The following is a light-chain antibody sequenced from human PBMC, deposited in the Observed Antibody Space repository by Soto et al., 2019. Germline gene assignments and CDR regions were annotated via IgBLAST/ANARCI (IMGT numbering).Light chain of an antibody. CDR3: QSYDSSNSYV. Sequence: NFMLTQPHSVSESPGKTVTISCTRSSGSIVSNYVQWYQQRPGSAPTTVIYEDNQRPSGVPDRFSGSIDSSSNSASLTISGLKTEDEADYYCQSYDSSNSYVFGTGTKLTVL. V-gene: IGLV6-57*04. J-gene: IGLJ1*01. CDR1: SGSIVSNY. CDR2: EDN.